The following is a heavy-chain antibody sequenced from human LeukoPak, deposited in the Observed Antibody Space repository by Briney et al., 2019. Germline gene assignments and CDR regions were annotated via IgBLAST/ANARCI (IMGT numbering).Heavy chain of an antibody. CDR3: AGGGYYDILTGYHDAFDI. J-gene: IGHJ3*02. V-gene: IGHV1-8*01. CDR1: GYTFTSYD. Sequence: GASVKVSCKASGYTFTSYDINWVRQATGQGLEWMGWMNPNSGNTGYAQKFQGRVTMTRNTSISTAYMELSSLRSEDTAVYYCAGGGYYDILTGYHDAFDIWGQGTMVTVSS. D-gene: IGHD3-9*01. CDR2: MNPNSGNT.